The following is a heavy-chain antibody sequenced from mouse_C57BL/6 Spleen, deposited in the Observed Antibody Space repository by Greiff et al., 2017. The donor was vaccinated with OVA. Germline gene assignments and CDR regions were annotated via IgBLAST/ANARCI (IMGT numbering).Heavy chain of an antibody. D-gene: IGHD1-1*01. CDR3: ARLATTVGGYFDY. Sequence: VQLKESGPGMVKPSQSLSLTCTVTGYSITSGYDWHWIRHFPGNKLEWMGYISYSGSTNYNPSLKSRISITHDTSKNHFFLKLNSVTTEDTATYYCARLATTVGGYFDYWGQGTTLTVSS. CDR2: ISYSGST. J-gene: IGHJ2*01. CDR1: GYSITSGYD. V-gene: IGHV3-1*01.